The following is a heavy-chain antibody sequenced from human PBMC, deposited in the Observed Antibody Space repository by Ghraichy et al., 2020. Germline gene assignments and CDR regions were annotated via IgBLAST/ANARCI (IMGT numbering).Heavy chain of an antibody. CDR3: ARDLTGDRYGYFDL. Sequence: SQTLSLTCTVSGGSISSYYCSWIRQPPGKGLEWIGYIFYSGSTNYNPSLKSRVTISVDTSKNQFSLKLSSVTAADTAVYYCARDLTGDRYGYFDLWGRGTLVTVSS. J-gene: IGHJ2*01. CDR1: GGSISSYY. D-gene: IGHD3-9*01. V-gene: IGHV4-59*01. CDR2: IFYSGST.